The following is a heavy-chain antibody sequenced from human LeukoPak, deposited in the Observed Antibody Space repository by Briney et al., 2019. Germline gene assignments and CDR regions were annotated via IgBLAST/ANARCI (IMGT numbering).Heavy chain of an antibody. CDR1: GFTFSSYW. V-gene: IGHV3-7*01. CDR2: IKQDGSEK. D-gene: IGHD2-15*01. J-gene: IGHJ4*02. Sequence: PGGSLRLSCAASGFTFSSYWMSWVRQAPGKGLEWVANIKQDGSEKYYVDSVKGRFTISRDNAKNSLYLQMNSLRAEDTAVYYCARDSVVVAAHYFDYWGQGTLVTVSS. CDR3: ARDSVVVAAHYFDY.